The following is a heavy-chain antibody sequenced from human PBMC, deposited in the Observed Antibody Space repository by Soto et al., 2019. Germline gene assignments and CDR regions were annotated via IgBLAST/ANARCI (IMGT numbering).Heavy chain of an antibody. CDR3: ASLRWGRGSSPLDY. D-gene: IGHD3-16*01. CDR1: GGSITNSSYY. V-gene: IGHV4-39*01. J-gene: IGHJ4*02. Sequence: QLLLQESGPGLVKPSETLSLTCSVSGGSITNSSYYWGWVRLPPGKGLEWIGSFSYGGNTYYNPSLTRRVTLSPDTSETQSSLMASSGTAADAAVYYCASLRWGRGSSPLDYWGQGTLVTVSS. CDR2: FSYGGNT.